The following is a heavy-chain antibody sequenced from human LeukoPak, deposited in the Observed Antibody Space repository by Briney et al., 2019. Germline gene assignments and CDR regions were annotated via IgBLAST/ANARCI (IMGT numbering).Heavy chain of an antibody. CDR3: ARDFAASGWYGRYYYYYGMDV. V-gene: IGHV4-59*01. D-gene: IGHD6-19*01. Sequence: SETLSLTCTVSGGSISSYYWSWIRQPPGKGLEWIGYIYYSGSTNYNPSLKSRVTISVDTSKNQFSLKLSSVTAADTAVYYCARDFAASGWYGRYYYYYGMDVWGQGTTVTVSS. CDR1: GGSISSYY. CDR2: IYYSGST. J-gene: IGHJ6*02.